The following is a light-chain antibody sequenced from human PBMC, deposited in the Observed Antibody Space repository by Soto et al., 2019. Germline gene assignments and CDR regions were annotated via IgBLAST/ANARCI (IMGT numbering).Light chain of an antibody. CDR1: QSVSSSY. J-gene: IGKJ1*01. Sequence: EIVLTQSPGTLSLSPGERATLSCRASQSVSSSYLAWYQQKPGQAPRLLMYGASSRATGIPDRFSGSGSGTDFSLTISKLEPEHLAVYYCHQYGGSPTWTFRQGTKVQNK. CDR2: GAS. V-gene: IGKV3-20*01. CDR3: HQYGGSPTWT.